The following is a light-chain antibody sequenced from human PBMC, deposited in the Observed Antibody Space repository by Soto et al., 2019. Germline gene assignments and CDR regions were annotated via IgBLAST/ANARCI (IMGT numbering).Light chain of an antibody. V-gene: IGKV3-15*01. CDR1: QSLGGN. CDR3: QQYSNWPHWT. Sequence: EIVITQSPATLAVSPGDTATLSCRASQSLGGNLAWYQQKPGQAPRLLIFRASSRATGVPARFSASGSGTEFTLTISGLQSEDFALYYCQQYSNWPHWTLGPGTKVDIK. J-gene: IGKJ1*01. CDR2: RAS.